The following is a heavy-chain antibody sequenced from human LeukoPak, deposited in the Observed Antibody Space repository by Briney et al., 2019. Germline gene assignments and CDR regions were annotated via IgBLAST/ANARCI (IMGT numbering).Heavy chain of an antibody. V-gene: IGHV4-59*01. CDR1: GGSINSYY. CDR3: ARAGIVMVTLDY. J-gene: IGHJ4*02. CDR2: IYYSGRT. Sequence: SETLSLTCTVSGGSINSYYWSWIRQPPGKGLERIGSIYYSGRTNYNPSLKSRVTISVDTSKNQFSLKLSSVTAADTAVYYCARAGIVMVTLDYWGQGTLVSVSS. D-gene: IGHD5-18*01.